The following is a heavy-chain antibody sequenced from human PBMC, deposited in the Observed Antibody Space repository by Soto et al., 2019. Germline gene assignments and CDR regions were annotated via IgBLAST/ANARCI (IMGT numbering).Heavy chain of an antibody. V-gene: IGHV2-5*02. D-gene: IGHD3-9*01. CDR3: AHRRGYYDILTGYYRDAEYFQH. J-gene: IGHJ1*01. Sequence: QITLKESGPKLVKPTQTLTLTCTFSGFSLSTSGVGVGWIRQPPGKALEWLALIYWDDDKRYSPSLKSRLTITKDTSKNQVVLTMTNMDPVDTATYYCAHRRGYYDILTGYYRDAEYFQHWGQGTLVTVSS. CDR2: IYWDDDK. CDR1: GFSLSTSGVG.